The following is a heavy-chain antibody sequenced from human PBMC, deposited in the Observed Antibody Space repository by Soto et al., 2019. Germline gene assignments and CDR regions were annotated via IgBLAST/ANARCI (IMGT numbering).Heavy chain of an antibody. CDR3: ARDFADCSGGSCYPNRFEP. CDR2: ISSSSSYI. J-gene: IGHJ5*02. CDR1: GFTFSSYS. V-gene: IGHV3-21*01. D-gene: IGHD2-15*01. Sequence: GGSLRLSCAASGFTFSSYSMNWVRQAPGKGLEWVSSISSSSSYIYYADSVKGRFTISRDNAKNSLYLQMTSLRAEDTAVYYCARDFADCSGGSCYPNRFEPWGQGTLVTVPS.